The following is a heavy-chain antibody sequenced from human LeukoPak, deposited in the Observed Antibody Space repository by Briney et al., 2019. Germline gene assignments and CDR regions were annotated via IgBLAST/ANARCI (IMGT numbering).Heavy chain of an antibody. Sequence: ASVKVSCKASGYTFTSYDINWVRQATGQGLEWMGWMNANSGNTGYAQKFQGRVTMTRYTSISTAYMELSSLRSEDTAVYYCARVNQDGITMVRGVRPYYMDVWGKGTTVTISS. CDR3: ARVNQDGITMVRGVRPYYMDV. J-gene: IGHJ6*03. V-gene: IGHV1-8*01. CDR1: GYTFTSYD. CDR2: MNANSGNT. D-gene: IGHD3-10*01.